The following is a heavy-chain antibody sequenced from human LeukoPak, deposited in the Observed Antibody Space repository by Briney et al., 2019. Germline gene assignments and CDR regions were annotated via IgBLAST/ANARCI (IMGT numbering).Heavy chain of an antibody. D-gene: IGHD3-9*01. V-gene: IGHV3-30*04. J-gene: IGHJ4*02. CDR3: AKVRDWSQYYLDY. CDR1: GFTFSSYA. CDR2: ISYDGSNK. Sequence: PGGSLRLSCAASGFTFSSYAMHWVRQAPGKGLEWVAVISYDGSNKYYADSVKGRFIISRDSSKNTLYLQMNSLRAEDTAVYYCAKVRDWSQYYLDYWGQGTLVTVSS.